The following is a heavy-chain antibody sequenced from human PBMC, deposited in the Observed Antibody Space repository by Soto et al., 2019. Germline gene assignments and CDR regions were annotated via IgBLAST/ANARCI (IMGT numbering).Heavy chain of an antibody. V-gene: IGHV4-31*11. CDR3: ARGPIRAPRYFQH. D-gene: IGHD2-21*01. J-gene: IGHJ1*01. CDR1: GGSFSGYY. Sequence: PSETLSLTCAVYGGSFSGYYWSWIRQHPGKGLEWIGYIYYSGNTYYNPSLKSRVTISVDTSKNQFSLKLSSVTAADTAVYYCARGPIRAPRYFQHWGQGTLVTVSS. CDR2: IYYSGNT.